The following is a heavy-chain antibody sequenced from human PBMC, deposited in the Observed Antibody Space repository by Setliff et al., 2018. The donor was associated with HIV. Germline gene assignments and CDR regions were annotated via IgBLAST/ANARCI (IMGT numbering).Heavy chain of an antibody. CDR1: GFTFSTYE. D-gene: IGHD1-7*01. CDR2: MSGSGRGSVT. Sequence: GSLRLSCVASGFTFSTYEMNWIRQAPGKGLEWVSYMSGSGRGSVTTYADSVRGRFTISRDNSKDTLYLQMNSLRAEDTAVYYCASSVGTASGGYWGQGTLVTVSS. V-gene: IGHV3-48*03. J-gene: IGHJ4*02. CDR3: ASSVGTASGGY.